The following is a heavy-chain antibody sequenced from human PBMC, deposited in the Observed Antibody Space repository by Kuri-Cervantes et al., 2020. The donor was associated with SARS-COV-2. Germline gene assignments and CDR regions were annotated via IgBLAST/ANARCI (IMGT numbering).Heavy chain of an antibody. D-gene: IGHD3-10*01. V-gene: IGHV3-33*08. J-gene: IGHJ6*03. Sequence: GESLKISCGASGFSLTNYAIHWVRQAPGKGLEWVSVIWYDGKNEYYAGSVKGRFNISRDTSKNTVSLHMNSLRAEDTAMYYCATGAANSYMDVRGRGTTVTVSS. CDR2: IWYDGKNE. CDR1: GFSLTNYA. CDR3: ATGAANSYMDV.